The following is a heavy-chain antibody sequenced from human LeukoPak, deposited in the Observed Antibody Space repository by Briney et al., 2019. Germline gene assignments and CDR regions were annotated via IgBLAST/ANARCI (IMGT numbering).Heavy chain of an antibody. Sequence: SGTLSLTCAVSGDSISSTNWWNWVRQPPGKGLEWIGEIDHRGNTNYNPSLKSRVSISADKSKNQFSLKLTSVTAADTAVYYCARGYGPGYWGQGIPVTVSA. D-gene: IGHD4-17*01. V-gene: IGHV4-4*02. CDR2: IDHRGNT. J-gene: IGHJ4*02. CDR3: ARGYGPGY. CDR1: GDSISSTNW.